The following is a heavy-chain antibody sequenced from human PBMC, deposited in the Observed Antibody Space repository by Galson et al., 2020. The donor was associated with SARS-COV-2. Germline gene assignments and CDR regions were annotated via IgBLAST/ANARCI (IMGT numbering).Heavy chain of an antibody. CDR3: ARETDDYTGSWYDS. V-gene: IGHV3-30*04. J-gene: IGHJ5*01. CDR1: GFTFSSSA. D-gene: IGHD3-3*01. CDR2: ISYDGTKR. Sequence: QLGESLKISCRASGFTFSSSAMHWVRQAPGKGLEWVAIISYDGTKRYNLDSVKGRFTISRDNSKNTLYLQMDSLTTEDTAVYYCARETDDYTGSWYDSWGQGTLVTVSS.